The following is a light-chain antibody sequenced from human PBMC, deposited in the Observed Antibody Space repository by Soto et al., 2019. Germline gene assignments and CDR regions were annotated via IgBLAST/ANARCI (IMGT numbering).Light chain of an antibody. V-gene: IGLV1-47*01. CDR3: STWDDSLPGLVV. CDR1: NSNIGSNY. Sequence: QSVLTQPPSASGTPGQTVTISCSGSNSNIGSNYVCWYQQLPGTAPKLLIYRNNHRPSGVPDRFSGSKSGTSAALAISGLRAEDEAYYYCSTWDDSLPGLVVFGGGTKLTVL. CDR2: RNN. J-gene: IGLJ2*01.